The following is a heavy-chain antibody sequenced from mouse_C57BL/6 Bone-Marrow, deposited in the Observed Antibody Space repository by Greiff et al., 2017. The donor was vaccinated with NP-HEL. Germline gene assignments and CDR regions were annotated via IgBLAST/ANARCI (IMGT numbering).Heavy chain of an antibody. D-gene: IGHD4-1*01. Sequence: SGAELVRPGSSVKMSCKTSGYTFTSYGINWVKQRPGQGLEWIGYIYIGNGYTEYNEKFKGKATLTSDTSSSTAYMQLSSLTSEDSAIYFCARKLTGIERGDWYFDVWGTGTTVTVSS. J-gene: IGHJ1*03. CDR3: ARKLTGIERGDWYFDV. CDR2: IYIGNGYT. V-gene: IGHV1-58*01. CDR1: GYTFTSYG.